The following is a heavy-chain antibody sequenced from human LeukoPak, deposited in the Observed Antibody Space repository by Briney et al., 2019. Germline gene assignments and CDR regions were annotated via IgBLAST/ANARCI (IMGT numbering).Heavy chain of an antibody. D-gene: IGHD3-3*01. J-gene: IGHJ4*02. Sequence: GGSLRLSCAASGFTFSSYAMSWVRQAPGKGLEWVSGISGSGSSTYYADSVKGRFTISRDNSKNMLFLQMNSLRAEDTAVYYCAKNEDFWSGYHDYWGQGTLVTVSS. CDR2: ISGSGSST. CDR1: GFTFSSYA. V-gene: IGHV3-23*01. CDR3: AKNEDFWSGYHDY.